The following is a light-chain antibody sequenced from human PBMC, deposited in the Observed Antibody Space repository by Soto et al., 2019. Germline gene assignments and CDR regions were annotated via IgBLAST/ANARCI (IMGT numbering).Light chain of an antibody. CDR3: AAWGDNLTGWV. CDR2: DNI. J-gene: IGLJ3*02. V-gene: IGLV1-44*01. CDR1: SSNIGNND. Sequence: QSVLTQPPSASGTPGQRVTISCSGSSSNIGNNDVNWYQQFPGTAPKLLIYDNIQRPSGVPDRFSGSKSGTSASLAISGLQSEDEADYYCAAWGDNLTGWVFGGGTKLTVL.